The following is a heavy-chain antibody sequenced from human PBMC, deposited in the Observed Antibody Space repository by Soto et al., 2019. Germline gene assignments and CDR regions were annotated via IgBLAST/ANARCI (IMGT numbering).Heavy chain of an antibody. J-gene: IGHJ4*02. CDR3: ARDSTIFGVVITDFDY. CDR2: INAGNGNT. D-gene: IGHD3-3*01. CDR1: GYTFTSYA. V-gene: IGHV1-3*01. Sequence: ASVKVSCKASGYTFTSYAMHWVRQAPGQRLEWMGWINAGNGNTKYSQKFQGRVTITRDTSASTAYMELSSLRSEDTAVYYCARDSTIFGVVITDFDYWGQGTLVTVSS.